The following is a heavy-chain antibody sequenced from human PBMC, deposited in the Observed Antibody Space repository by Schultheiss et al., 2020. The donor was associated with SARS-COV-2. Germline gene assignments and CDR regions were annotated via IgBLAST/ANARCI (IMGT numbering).Heavy chain of an antibody. J-gene: IGHJ2*01. D-gene: IGHD3-3*01. Sequence: SVKVSCKASGGTFSSYAISWVRQAPGQGLEWMGGIIPIFGTANYAQKFQGRVTITADESTSPAYMELSSLRSEDTAVYYCARDRYDFWSGYVSYWYFDLWGRGTLVTVSS. CDR3: ARDRYDFWSGYVSYWYFDL. V-gene: IGHV1-69*13. CDR1: GGTFSSYA. CDR2: IIPIFGTA.